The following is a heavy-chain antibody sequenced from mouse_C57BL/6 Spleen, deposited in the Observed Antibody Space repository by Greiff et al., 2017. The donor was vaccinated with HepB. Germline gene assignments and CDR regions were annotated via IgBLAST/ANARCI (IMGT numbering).Heavy chain of an antibody. V-gene: IGHV1-69*01. CDR3: ARPGSNPFAY. Sequence: VQLQQPGAELVMPGASVKLSCKASGYTFTSYWMHWVKQRPGQGLEWIGEIDPSDSYTNYNQKFKGKSTLTVDKSSSTAYMQLSSLTSEDSAVYYCARPGSNPFAYWGQGTLVTVSA. CDR2: IDPSDSYT. CDR1: GYTFTSYW. D-gene: IGHD2-5*01. J-gene: IGHJ3*01.